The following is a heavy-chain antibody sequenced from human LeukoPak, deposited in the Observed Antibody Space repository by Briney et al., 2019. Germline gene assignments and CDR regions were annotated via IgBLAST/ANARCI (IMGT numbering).Heavy chain of an antibody. D-gene: IGHD6-19*01. V-gene: IGHV4-30-4*08. CDR1: GGSISSGGFY. J-gene: IGHJ4*02. Sequence: SETLSLTCTVSGGSISSGGFYWSWIRQHPGKGLEWIGYIYYSGTTYYNPSLKSRVTISVDTSKNQFSLKLSSVTAADTAVYYCARVIAVAGQGVFDYWGQGTLVTVSS. CDR3: ARVIAVAGQGVFDY. CDR2: IYYSGTT.